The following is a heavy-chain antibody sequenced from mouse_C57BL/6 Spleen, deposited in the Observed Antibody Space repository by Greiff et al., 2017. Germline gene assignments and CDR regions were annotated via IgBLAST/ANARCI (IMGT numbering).Heavy chain of an antibody. Sequence: LVESGAELVRPGTSVKVSCKASGYAFTNYLIEWVKQRPGQGLEWIGVINPGSGGTNYNEKFKGKATLTADKSSSTAYMQLSSLTSEDSAVYFCARKGKYYFDYWGQGTTLTVSS. CDR2: INPGSGGT. J-gene: IGHJ2*01. CDR1: GYAFTNYL. V-gene: IGHV1-54*01. D-gene: IGHD1-3*01. CDR3: ARKGKYYFDY.